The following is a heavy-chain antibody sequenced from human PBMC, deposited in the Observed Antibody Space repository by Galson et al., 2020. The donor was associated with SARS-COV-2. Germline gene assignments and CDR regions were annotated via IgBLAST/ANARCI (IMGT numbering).Heavy chain of an antibody. CDR3: ARDIVVVVAATEPNYYYYGMDV. CDR2: ISPSGRTI. J-gene: IGHJ6*02. CDR1: EFTFTDYY. D-gene: IGHD2-15*01. V-gene: IGHV3-11*01. Sequence: PGGSLRLSCAASEFTFTDYYMSWVRQTPGKGLEWISYISPSGRTIHYADSVKGRFSISRDNAKNSVYLQINSLRAEDTAVYYCARDIVVVVAATEPNYYYYGMDVWGQGTTVTVSS.